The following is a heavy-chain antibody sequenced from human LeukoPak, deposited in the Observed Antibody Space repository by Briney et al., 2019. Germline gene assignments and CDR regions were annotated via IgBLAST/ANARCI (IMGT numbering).Heavy chain of an antibody. CDR2: ISGSGGST. D-gene: IGHD6-19*01. CDR1: GFTFNSYA. J-gene: IGHJ4*02. Sequence: PGGSLRLSCAASGFTFNSYAMSWVRQAPGKGLEWVSAISGSGGSTYYADSVKSRFTISRDNSKNTLYLQMNSLRAEDTAVYYCAKKGYSSGSETFDYWGQGTLVTVSS. CDR3: AKKGYSSGSETFDY. V-gene: IGHV3-23*01.